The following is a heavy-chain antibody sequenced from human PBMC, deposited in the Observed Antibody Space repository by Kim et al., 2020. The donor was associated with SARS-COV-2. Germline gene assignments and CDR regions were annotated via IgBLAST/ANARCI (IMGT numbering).Heavy chain of an antibody. CDR1: EFTFSDYY. D-gene: IGHD3-10*01. Sequence: GGSLRLSCAASEFTFSDYYMSWIRQAPGKGLEWVSYISSSGRSIYYADSVKGRFTISRDNAKNSLYLQMNSLRAEDSAVYYCARIRGSPLDYWGQGTLVTVSS. CDR3: ARIRGSPLDY. CDR2: ISSSGRSI. J-gene: IGHJ4*02. V-gene: IGHV3-11*01.